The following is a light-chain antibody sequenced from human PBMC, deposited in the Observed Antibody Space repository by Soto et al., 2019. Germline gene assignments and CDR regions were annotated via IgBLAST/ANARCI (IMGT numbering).Light chain of an antibody. CDR1: QSISSW. CDR3: QQNSSYSTLT. Sequence: DIHMTQSPSTLSASVGYRVTITCRASQSISSWLAWYQQKPGKAPKLLIYDAYSLESGTPSRFSGRRSEPEFTLTIATVQPEDFATSYGQQNSSYSTLTFGGRIKADI. J-gene: IGKJ4*01. CDR2: DAY. V-gene: IGKV1-5*01.